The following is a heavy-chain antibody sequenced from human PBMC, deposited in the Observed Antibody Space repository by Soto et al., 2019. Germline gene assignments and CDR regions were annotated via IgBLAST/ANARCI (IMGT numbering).Heavy chain of an antibody. D-gene: IGHD6-19*01. V-gene: IGHV3-23*01. J-gene: IGHJ4*02. CDR2: ISGSGGST. Sequence: PGGSLRLSCAASGFTFSSYAMSWVRQAPGKGLEWVSAISGSGGSTYYADSVKGRFTISRDNSKNTLYLQMNSLRDEDTAVYYCATSRYSSGWFGDFDYWGQGTLVTVSS. CDR1: GFTFSSYA. CDR3: ATSRYSSGWFGDFDY.